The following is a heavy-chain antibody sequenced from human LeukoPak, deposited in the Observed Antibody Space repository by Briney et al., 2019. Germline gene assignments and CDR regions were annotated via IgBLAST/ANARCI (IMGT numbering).Heavy chain of an antibody. D-gene: IGHD5-24*01. Sequence: ASVKVSCKASGYTFTSYDINWVRQATGQGLEWMGWMNPNSGNTGYAQKFQGRVTITRNTSISTAYMELSSLRSEDTAVYYCAVGRDGYNYYFDYWGQGTLVTVSS. CDR2: MNPNSGNT. CDR1: GYTFTSYD. CDR3: AVGRDGYNYYFDY. V-gene: IGHV1-8*01. J-gene: IGHJ4*02.